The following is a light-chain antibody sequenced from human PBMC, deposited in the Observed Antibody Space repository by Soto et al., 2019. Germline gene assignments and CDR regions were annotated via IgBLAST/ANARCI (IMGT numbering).Light chain of an antibody. CDR2: EVT. V-gene: IGLV2-14*01. CDR1: NSDVGGFNF. Sequence: QSALTQPASVSGSPGQSITISCTGTNSDVGGFNFVSWYQQHPGTAPRLMIYEVTNRPSGVSNRFSGSKSGNTASLTISGLQAEDEADYYCSSYTTSTTVIFGGGTQLTVL. CDR3: SSYTTSTTVI. J-gene: IGLJ2*01.